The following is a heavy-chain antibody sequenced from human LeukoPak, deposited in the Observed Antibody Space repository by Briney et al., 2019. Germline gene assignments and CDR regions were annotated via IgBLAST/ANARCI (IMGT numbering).Heavy chain of an antibody. J-gene: IGHJ3*02. V-gene: IGHV3-21*01. CDR1: GFTFSSYS. Sequence: GGSLRVSCAASGFTFSSYSMNWVRQAPGNGLEWVSSISSSSSYIYYADSVKGRFTISRDNAKNSLYLQMNSLRAEDTAVYYCARGGVQNSTYDAFDIWGQGTMVTVSS. CDR2: ISSSSSYI. D-gene: IGHD1-1*01. CDR3: ARGGVQNSTYDAFDI.